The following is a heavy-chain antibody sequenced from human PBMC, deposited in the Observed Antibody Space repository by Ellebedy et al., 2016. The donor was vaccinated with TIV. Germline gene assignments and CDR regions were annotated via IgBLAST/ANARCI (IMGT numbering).Heavy chain of an antibody. J-gene: IGHJ4*02. CDR1: GGTFSSYA. CDR2: IIPIFGTA. CDR3: ARTDSSGYPRGILDY. D-gene: IGHD3-22*01. Sequence: SVKVSXXASGGTFSSYAISWVRQAPGQGLEWMGGIIPIFGTANYAQKFQGRVTITADESTSTAYMELSSLRSEDTAVYYCARTDSSGYPRGILDYWGQGTLVTVSS. V-gene: IGHV1-69*13.